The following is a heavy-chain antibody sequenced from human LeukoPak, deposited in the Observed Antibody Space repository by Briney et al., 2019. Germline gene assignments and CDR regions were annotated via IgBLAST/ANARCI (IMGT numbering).Heavy chain of an antibody. CDR3: ARRRDETATAAGYYHMDV. V-gene: IGHV4-4*09. J-gene: IGHJ6*03. Sequence: SETLSLTCTVSGASISSYYWSWFRRPPGKGLEWIAYIFPSGSINFNPSLKSRVSISVDGSKNNFSLDLSSVTAADTAVYYCARRRDETATAAGYYHMDVWGKGTTVTVSS. CDR2: IFPSGSI. D-gene: IGHD3-22*01. CDR1: GASISSYY.